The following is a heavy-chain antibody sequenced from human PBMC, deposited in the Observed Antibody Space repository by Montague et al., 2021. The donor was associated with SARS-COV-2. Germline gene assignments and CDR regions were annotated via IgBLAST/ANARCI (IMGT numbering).Heavy chain of an antibody. CDR1: GGSISSSSYY. CDR2: IYYSGST. Sequence: SETLSLTCTVSGGSISSSSYYWGWIRQPPGKGLEWIGSIYYSGSTYYNPSLKSRVTISVDTSKNQFSLKLSSVTAADTAVYYCARVQRGYYYGLGVSAHFDHWAQGTLVTVSS. CDR3: ARVQRGYYYGLGVSAHFDH. J-gene: IGHJ4*02. D-gene: IGHD3-10*01. V-gene: IGHV4-39*07.